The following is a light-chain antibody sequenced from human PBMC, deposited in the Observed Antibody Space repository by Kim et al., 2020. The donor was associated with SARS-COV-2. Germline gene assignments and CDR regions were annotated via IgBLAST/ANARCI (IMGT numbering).Light chain of an antibody. CDR2: DIT. Sequence: QSVLTQPASVSGSPGQSITISCTGLSSDLGGYRYVSWYQQHAGKAPKLIIYDITNRPSEVSPRFSGSKSANTASLTISGLQAEDEADYFCSSYTMSGVIFGGGTQLTGL. CDR3: SSYTMSGVI. V-gene: IGLV2-14*03. CDR1: SSDLGGYRY. J-gene: IGLJ2*01.